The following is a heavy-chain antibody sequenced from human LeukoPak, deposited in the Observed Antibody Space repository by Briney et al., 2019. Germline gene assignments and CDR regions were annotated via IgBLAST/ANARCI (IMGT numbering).Heavy chain of an antibody. CDR2: ISGSGDIT. CDR1: GFSFCSYG. Sequence: PGGSLRLSCAASGFSFCSYGINWVRQAPGKGLEWVSGISGSGDITYYADSVKGRFTISRDNSRNTLYLQMNSLRAEDTAVYYCARRSKSSAIWYYFDYWGQGTLVTVSS. CDR3: ARRSKSSAIWYYFDY. D-gene: IGHD6-25*01. V-gene: IGHV3-23*01. J-gene: IGHJ4*02.